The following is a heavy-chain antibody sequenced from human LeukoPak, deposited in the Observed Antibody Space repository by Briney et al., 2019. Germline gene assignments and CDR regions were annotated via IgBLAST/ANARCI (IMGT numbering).Heavy chain of an antibody. V-gene: IGHV3-13*01. CDR1: GFTFSNYD. J-gene: IGHJ3*02. D-gene: IGHD2/OR15-2a*01. Sequence: PGGSLRLSCAASGFTFSNYDMHWVRQVPGKGLEWVSSIGTIGDTYYPGSVKGRFTISRENAKNSLYLQMNSLRVGDTAVYYCARGGAGNSVDDAYDIWGQGTMVTV. CDR2: IGTIGDT. CDR3: ARGGAGNSVDDAYDI.